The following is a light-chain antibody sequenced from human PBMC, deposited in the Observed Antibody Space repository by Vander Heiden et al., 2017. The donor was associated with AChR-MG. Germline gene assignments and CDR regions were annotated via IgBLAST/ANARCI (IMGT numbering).Light chain of an antibody. CDR2: GNI. V-gene: IGLV1-40*01. Sequence: QSVLTQPPSVSGAPGQRVTIPCTGSGFNFGANFDVTWYQQLPGEAPRLLIFGNINRPSGVPDRFSASKSGTSASLAITGLQTEDEADYYCQSYDNGLSVWVFGGGTKLTVL. J-gene: IGLJ3*02. CDR3: QSYDNGLSVWV. CDR1: GFNFGANFD.